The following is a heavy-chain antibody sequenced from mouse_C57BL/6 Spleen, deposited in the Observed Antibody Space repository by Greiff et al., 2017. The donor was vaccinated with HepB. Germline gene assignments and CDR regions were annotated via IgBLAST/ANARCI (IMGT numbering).Heavy chain of an antibody. CDR2: IDPETGGT. CDR1: GYTFTDYE. V-gene: IGHV1-15*01. J-gene: IGHJ2*01. Sequence: VQLQQSGAELVRPGASVTLSCKASGYTFTDYEMHWVKQTPVHGLEWIGAIDPETGGTAYNQKFKGKAILTADKSSSTAYMELRSLTSEDSAVYYWTRGRAGFDYWGQGTTLTVSS. CDR3: TRGRAGFDY.